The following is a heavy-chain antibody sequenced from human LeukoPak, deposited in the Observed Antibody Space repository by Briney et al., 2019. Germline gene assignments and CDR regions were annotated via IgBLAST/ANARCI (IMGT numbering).Heavy chain of an antibody. V-gene: IGHV3-30*02. CDR1: GFTFSSYG. Sequence: GGSLRLSCAASGFTFSSYGMHWVRQAPGKGLEWVAFIRYDGSNKYYADSVKGRFTISRDNAKSSVYLQMNRLSAEDTAIYYCARDPCGSTTCYLKSWGQGTLVTVSS. CDR2: IRYDGSNK. D-gene: IGHD2-2*01. J-gene: IGHJ5*02. CDR3: ARDPCGSTTCYLKS.